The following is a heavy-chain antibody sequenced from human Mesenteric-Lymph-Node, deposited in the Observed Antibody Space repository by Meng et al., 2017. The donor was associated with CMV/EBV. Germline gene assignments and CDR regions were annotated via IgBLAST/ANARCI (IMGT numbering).Heavy chain of an antibody. CDR3: ARARYCTNGVCYRQYYYGMDV. V-gene: IGHV4-34*01. CDR2: INDRGPT. J-gene: IGHJ6*02. Sequence: SETLSLTCAVYGGSFSGYYWSWIRQPPGMGLEWIGEINDRGPTNYNPPLKSRVTISVDTSKNQFSLKLSSVTAADTAVYYCARARYCTNGVCYRQYYYGMDVWGQGTTVTVSS. CDR1: GGSFSGYY. D-gene: IGHD2-8*01.